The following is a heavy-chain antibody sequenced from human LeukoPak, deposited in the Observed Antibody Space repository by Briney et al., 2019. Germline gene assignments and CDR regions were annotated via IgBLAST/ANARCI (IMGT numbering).Heavy chain of an antibody. CDR3: ARTSYYDSSGHYYIDY. J-gene: IGHJ4*02. V-gene: IGHV4-39*01. CDR1: GGSISSSSYY. Sequence: PSETLSLTCTVSGGSISSSSYYWGWIRQPPGKGLEWIGSIYYSGSTYYNPSLKSRVTISVDTSKNQFSLKLSSVTAADTAVYYCARTSYYDSSGHYYIDYWGQGTLVTVSS. CDR2: IYYSGST. D-gene: IGHD3-22*01.